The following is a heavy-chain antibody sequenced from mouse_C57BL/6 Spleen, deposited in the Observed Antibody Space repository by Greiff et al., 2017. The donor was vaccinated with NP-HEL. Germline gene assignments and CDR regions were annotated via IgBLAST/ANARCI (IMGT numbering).Heavy chain of an antibody. CDR3: ARGEDYYGSSYFDY. V-gene: IGHV5-16*01. D-gene: IGHD1-1*01. J-gene: IGHJ2*01. CDR1: GFTFSDYY. CDR2: INYDGSST. Sequence: EVKVVESEGGLVQPGSSMKLSCTASGFTFSDYYMAWVRQVPEKGLEWVANINYDGSSTYYLDSLKSRFIISRDNAKNILYLQMSSLKSEDTATYYCARGEDYYGSSYFDYWGQGTTLTVSS.